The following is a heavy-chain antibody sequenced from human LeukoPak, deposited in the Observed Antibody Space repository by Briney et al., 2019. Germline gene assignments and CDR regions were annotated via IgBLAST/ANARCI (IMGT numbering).Heavy chain of an antibody. CDR2: TYYRSTWYN. J-gene: IGHJ4*02. V-gene: IGHV6-1*01. CDR3: ARDSYGSGSFIFDY. D-gene: IGHD3-10*01. Sequence: SQTLSLTCAISGDSVSTNSAAWNWIRQSPSRGLEWLGRTYYRSTWYNDYAVSVKSRITINPDTSKNQFSLQLNSATPEDTAVYYCARDSYGSGSFIFDYWGQGTLVTVSS. CDR1: GDSVSTNSAA.